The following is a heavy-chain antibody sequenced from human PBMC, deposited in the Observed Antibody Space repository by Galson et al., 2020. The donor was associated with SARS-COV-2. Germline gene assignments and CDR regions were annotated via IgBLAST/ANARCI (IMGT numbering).Heavy chain of an antibody. CDR1: GGSISSSDRY. Sequence: SQTLSPTCTVSGGSISSSDRYWGWIRQPPGQGLEWIASIHYSGGRTYYNLSLKSRVTIFVHTSTNQFSLGLNSVTAADTAVYYCARDSPHGMGGYRPYDIWGRGTMVTVSS. D-gene: IGHD3-22*01. V-gene: IGHV4-39*07. CDR3: ARDSPHGMGGYRPYDI. J-gene: IGHJ3*02. CDR2: IHYSGGRT.